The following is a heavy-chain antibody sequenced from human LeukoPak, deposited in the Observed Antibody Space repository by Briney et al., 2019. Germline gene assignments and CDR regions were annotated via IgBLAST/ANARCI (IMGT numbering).Heavy chain of an antibody. CDR1: GYSISSGYY. V-gene: IGHV4-38-2*02. J-gene: IGHJ6*03. Sequence: PSETLSLTCTVSGYSISSGYYWGWIRQPPGKGLEWIGSIYYSGSTYYNPSLKSRVTISVDTSKNQFSLKLSSVTAADTAVYYCARENCSGGSCYSIYYYYYMDVWGKGTTVTVSS. CDR2: IYYSGST. CDR3: ARENCSGGSCYSIYYYYYMDV. D-gene: IGHD2-15*01.